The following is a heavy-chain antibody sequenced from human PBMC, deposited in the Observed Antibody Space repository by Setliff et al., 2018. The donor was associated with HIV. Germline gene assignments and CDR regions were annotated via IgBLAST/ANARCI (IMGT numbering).Heavy chain of an antibody. V-gene: IGHV4-59*11. D-gene: IGHD7-27*01. CDR1: GGSIENLY. CDR2: VYSTGST. J-gene: IGHJ6*03. Sequence: SETLSLTCTVSGGSIENLYWTWIRQPSGRGLEWIGYVYSTGSTKYDPSLKSRATMSDDTSKNQISLTLTSVSAADTAVYYCASTSMGMTRKPIWYYHMDVWGHGITVTVSS. CDR3: ASTSMGMTRKPIWYYHMDV.